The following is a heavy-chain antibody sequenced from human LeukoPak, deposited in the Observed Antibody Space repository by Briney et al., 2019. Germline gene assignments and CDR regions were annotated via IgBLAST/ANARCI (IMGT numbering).Heavy chain of an antibody. Sequence: ASVKVSYKASGYTFTNYYMHWVRQAPGQGLEWVGIINPSGGSTSYAQKFQGRLTMTRDTSTSTVYMDLSSLRSEDTAVYYCAIFIAVAGTEFDYWRQGTLVTVSS. CDR1: GYTFTNYY. D-gene: IGHD6-13*01. V-gene: IGHV1-46*01. J-gene: IGHJ4*02. CDR2: INPSGGST. CDR3: AIFIAVAGTEFDY.